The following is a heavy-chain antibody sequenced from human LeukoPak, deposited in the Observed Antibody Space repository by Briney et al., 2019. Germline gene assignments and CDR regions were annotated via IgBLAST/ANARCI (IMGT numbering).Heavy chain of an antibody. V-gene: IGHV3-33*01. Sequence: PGRSLRLSCAASGFTFSSYGMHWVRQAPGKGLEWVAVIWYDGTNTYYADSVKGRFTIPRGNSKNTLYLQMNSLRAEDTAVYYCARDFCSGGSCYPDAFDIWGQGTMVTVSS. J-gene: IGHJ3*02. D-gene: IGHD2-15*01. CDR3: ARDFCSGGSCYPDAFDI. CDR2: IWYDGTNT. CDR1: GFTFSSYG.